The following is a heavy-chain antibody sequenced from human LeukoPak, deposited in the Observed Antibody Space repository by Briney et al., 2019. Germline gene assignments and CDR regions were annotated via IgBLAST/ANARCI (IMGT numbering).Heavy chain of an antibody. CDR3: AKSIGYGLVDI. CDR2: INPNSGGT. Sequence: ASVKLSCKASGYTFTGYYMHWVRQAPGHGVEWMGWINPNSGGTNYAQKLQGRGTMTRDTSISTAYMELSRLRSEDTAVYYCAKSIGYGLVDIWGQGTMVTVSS. D-gene: IGHD3-10*01. J-gene: IGHJ3*02. V-gene: IGHV1-2*02. CDR1: GYTFTGYY.